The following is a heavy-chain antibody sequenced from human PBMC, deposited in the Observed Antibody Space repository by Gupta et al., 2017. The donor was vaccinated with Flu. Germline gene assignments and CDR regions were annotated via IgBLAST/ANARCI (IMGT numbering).Heavy chain of an antibody. CDR1: GFTFSSYG. J-gene: IGHJ4*02. CDR2: IWYDGSNK. Sequence: QVQLVESGGGVVQPGRSLRLSCAASGFTFSSYGMHWVRQAPGKGLEWVAVIWYDGSNKYYADSVKGRFTISRDNSKNTLYLQMNSLRAEDTAVYYCARDLDGYNSPTGVDYWGQGTLVTVSS. CDR3: ARDLDGYNSPTGVDY. V-gene: IGHV3-33*01. D-gene: IGHD5-24*01.